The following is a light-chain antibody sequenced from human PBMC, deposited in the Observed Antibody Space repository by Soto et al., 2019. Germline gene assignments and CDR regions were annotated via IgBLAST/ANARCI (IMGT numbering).Light chain of an antibody. CDR1: SSDVGGYNY. V-gene: IGLV2-14*01. CDR2: AVT. J-gene: IGLJ2*01. Sequence: QSALTQPASVSGSPGQSITISCTGTSSDVGGYNYVSWYQQHPGKAPKLMIYAVTDRPSGVSSRFSGSKSANTASLTVSGLQAEDEADYYCSSYAGSNNLIFGGGTKLTVL. CDR3: SSYAGSNNLI.